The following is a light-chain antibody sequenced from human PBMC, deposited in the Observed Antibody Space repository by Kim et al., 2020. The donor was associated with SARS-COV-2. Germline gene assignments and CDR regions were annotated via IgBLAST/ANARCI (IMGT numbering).Light chain of an antibody. Sequence: SASVGDRGTMTCRARQSISTWLAGYQQKPGKAPKLLIYDASSLESGVPSRFSGSGSGTEFTLTVSSLQPDDFASYYCQQYNDYSRTFGQGTKVEI. CDR2: DAS. CDR3: QQYNDYSRT. J-gene: IGKJ1*01. V-gene: IGKV1-5*01. CDR1: QSISTW.